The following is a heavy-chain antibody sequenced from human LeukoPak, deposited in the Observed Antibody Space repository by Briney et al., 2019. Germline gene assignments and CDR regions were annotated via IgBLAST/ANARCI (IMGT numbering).Heavy chain of an antibody. D-gene: IGHD6-13*01. CDR3: ARGGKYSSSWYPGDGADYYGMDV. CDR2: ISAYNGNT. J-gene: IGHJ6*02. CDR1: GYTFTSYG. Sequence: GASVKVSCKASGYTFTSYGISWVRQAPGQGLELMGWISAYNGNTNYAQKLQGRVTMTTDTSTSTDYMEVRSLRSDDTAVYYCARGGKYSSSWYPGDGADYYGMDVWGQGTTVTVSS. V-gene: IGHV1-18*01.